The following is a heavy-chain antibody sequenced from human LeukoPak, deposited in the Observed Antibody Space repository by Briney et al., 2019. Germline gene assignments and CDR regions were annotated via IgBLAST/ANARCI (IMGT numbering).Heavy chain of an antibody. D-gene: IGHD4-17*01. CDR3: TTDSFDYGDYESY. J-gene: IGHJ4*02. Sequence: GGSLRLSCAASGSTLSNAWMSWVRQAPGKGLEWVGRIKSKTDGGTTDYAAPVKGRFTISRDDSKNTLYLQMNSLKTEDTAVYYCTTDSFDYGDYESYWGQGTLVTVSS. CDR1: GSTLSNAW. CDR2: IKSKTDGGTT. V-gene: IGHV3-15*01.